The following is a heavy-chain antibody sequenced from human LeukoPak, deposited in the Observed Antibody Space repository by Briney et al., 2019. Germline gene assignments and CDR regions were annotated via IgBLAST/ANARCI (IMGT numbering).Heavy chain of an antibody. V-gene: IGHV3-7*01. Sequence: GGSLRLSCAASGFTFSSYWMHWVRQAPGKGLEWVAIINQDGSEKYYVDSVKGRFTISRDNAKNSLYLQMNSLRAEGTAVYYCARDSYRALEYWGQGILLTVSS. CDR1: GFTFSSYW. J-gene: IGHJ4*02. CDR2: INQDGSEK. CDR3: ARDSYRALEY. D-gene: IGHD1-14*01.